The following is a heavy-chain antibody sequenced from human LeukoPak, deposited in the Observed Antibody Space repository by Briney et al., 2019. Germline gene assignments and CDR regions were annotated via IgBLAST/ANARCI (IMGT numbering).Heavy chain of an antibody. CDR1: GFTFSIYW. CDR3: ARVDWYKFDY. J-gene: IGHJ4*02. V-gene: IGHV3-7*02. Sequence: GGSLRLSCATSGFTFSIYWMSWVRQAPGKGLEWVARINQDGSEKYYVDSVKGRFGISRDNAENSLYLQMNSLRVEDTAVYYCARVDWYKFDYWGQGTLASVSS. D-gene: IGHD3-9*01. CDR2: INQDGSEK.